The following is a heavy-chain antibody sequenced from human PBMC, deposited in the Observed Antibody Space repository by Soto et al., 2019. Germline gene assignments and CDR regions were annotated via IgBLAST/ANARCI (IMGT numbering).Heavy chain of an antibody. J-gene: IGHJ5*02. V-gene: IGHV4-34*01. CDR1: GGSFSGYY. CDR2: INHSGST. D-gene: IGHD6-19*01. Sequence: QVQLQQWGAGLLKPSETLSLTCAVYGGSFSGYYWSWIRQPPGKGLEWIGEINHSGSTNYNPSLKSRVTISVDTSKNQFSLKLSSVTAADTAVYYCARDRYPVAGRYVGQPVNWFDPWGQGTLVTVSS. CDR3: ARDRYPVAGRYVGQPVNWFDP.